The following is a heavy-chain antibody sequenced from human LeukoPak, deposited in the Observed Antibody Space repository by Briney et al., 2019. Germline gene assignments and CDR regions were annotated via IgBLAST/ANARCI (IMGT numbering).Heavy chain of an antibody. CDR3: ARLEDSSGRGHFDY. CDR2: INHSGST. D-gene: IGHD6-19*01. CDR1: GGSFSGYY. V-gene: IGHV4-34*01. Sequence: SETLSLTCAVYGGSFSGYYWSWIRQPPGKGLEWIGEINHSGSTNYNPSLKSRVTISVDTSKNQFPLKLSSVTAADTAVYYCARLEDSSGRGHFDYWGQGTLVTVSS. J-gene: IGHJ4*02.